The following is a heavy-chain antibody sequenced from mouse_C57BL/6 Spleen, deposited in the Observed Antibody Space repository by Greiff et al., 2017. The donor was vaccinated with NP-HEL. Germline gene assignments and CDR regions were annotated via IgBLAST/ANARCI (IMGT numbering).Heavy chain of an antibody. CDR1: GFTFSDYG. CDR3: AKDYSPPWFAY. D-gene: IGHD2-13*01. J-gene: IGHJ3*01. Sequence: EVNVVESGGGLVKPGGSLKLSCAASGFTFSDYGMHWVRQAPEKGLEWVAYISSGSSTIYYAETVKGRFTLSRDNAKNTLCQQMTSLRSEDTAMYYCAKDYSPPWFAYWGQGTLVTVSA. CDR2: ISSGSSTI. V-gene: IGHV5-17*01.